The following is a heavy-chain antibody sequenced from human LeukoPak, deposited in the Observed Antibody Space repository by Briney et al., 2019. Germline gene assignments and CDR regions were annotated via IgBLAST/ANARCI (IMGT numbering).Heavy chain of an antibody. CDR2: IWYDGSNK. CDR3: ASITIFGVAHYQGDAFDI. CDR1: GFTFSDYY. J-gene: IGHJ3*02. Sequence: PGGSLRLSCAASGFTFSDYYMSWIRQAPGKGLEWVAVIWYDGSNKYYADSVKGRFTISRDNSKNTLYLQMNSLRAEDTAVYYCASITIFGVAHYQGDAFDIWGQGTMVTVSS. D-gene: IGHD3-3*01. V-gene: IGHV3-33*08.